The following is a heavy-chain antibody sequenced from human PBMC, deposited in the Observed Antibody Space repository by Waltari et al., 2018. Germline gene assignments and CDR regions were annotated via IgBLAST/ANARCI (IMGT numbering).Heavy chain of an antibody. J-gene: IGHJ3*02. V-gene: IGHV3-21*02. CDR3: ARDSARNYDYISGGHAFDI. Sequence: EVQLVESGGGLVKLGGSLRLSCAASGFTFGPYNFNWVRQAPGKGLEWVSSSSSTSSYIYYADSVKGRFTISRDNANNSLYLQMSSLRAEDTAIYYCARDSARNYDYISGGHAFDIWGQGTMITVSS. CDR1: GFTFGPYN. D-gene: IGHD3-16*01. CDR2: SSSTSSYI.